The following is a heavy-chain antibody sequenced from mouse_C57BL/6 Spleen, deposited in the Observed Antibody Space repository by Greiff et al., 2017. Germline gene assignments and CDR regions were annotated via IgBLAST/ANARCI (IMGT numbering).Heavy chain of an antibody. CDR2: SRNKANDYTT. Sequence: EVKLMESGGGLVQSGRSLRLSCATSGFTFSDFYMEWVRQAPGKGLEWIAASRNKANDYTTEYSASVKGRFIVSRDTSQSILYLQMNALRAEDTAIYYCARDERGMDYWGQGTSVTVSS. CDR1: GFTFSDFY. J-gene: IGHJ4*01. CDR3: ARDERGMDY. V-gene: IGHV7-1*01.